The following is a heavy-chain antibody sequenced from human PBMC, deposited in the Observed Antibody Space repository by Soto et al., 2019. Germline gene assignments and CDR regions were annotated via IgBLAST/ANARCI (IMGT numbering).Heavy chain of an antibody. CDR1: GYTFSDYY. J-gene: IGHJ3*02. Sequence: QVQLEQPGAEVKKPGASVKVSCKASGYTFSDYYRHWLRQAPGQGLEWMGRVNSDSGGTTYAQTFHGRVTMTRDTSISIVYLELRHLSSNDTAVYYCTRDLVGYDAFDIWGPGTLFAVS. D-gene: IGHD2-15*01. CDR3: TRDLVGYDAFDI. V-gene: IGHV1-2*02. CDR2: VNSDSGGT.